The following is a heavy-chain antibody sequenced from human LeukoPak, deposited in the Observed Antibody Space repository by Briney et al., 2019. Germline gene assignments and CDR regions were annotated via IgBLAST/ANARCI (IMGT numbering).Heavy chain of an antibody. CDR3: ARAPNYDVLTGYLGNWFDP. Sequence: ASVKVSCKASGYTFTSYYMHWVRQAPGQGLEWMGIINPSGGSTSYAQKFQGRVTMTRDMSTSTVYMELSSLRSEDTAVYYCARAPNYDVLTGYLGNWFDPWGQGTLVTVSS. J-gene: IGHJ5*02. V-gene: IGHV1-46*01. CDR2: INPSGGST. D-gene: IGHD3-9*01. CDR1: GYTFTSYY.